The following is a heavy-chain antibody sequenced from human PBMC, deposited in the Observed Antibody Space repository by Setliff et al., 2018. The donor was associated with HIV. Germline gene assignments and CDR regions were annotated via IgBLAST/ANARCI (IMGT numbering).Heavy chain of an antibody. Sequence: PRESLKISCKGSGNTFGRHWVAWVRQMPGKGLEWMGMIYPGDPDARYNPSLQGQVTISADKSIDTAYLQWDNLRASDTAMYYCARPTRDDYDSSGSYYYFDYWGQGTLVTVSS. CDR3: ARPTRDDYDSSGSYYYFDY. CDR1: GNTFGRHW. CDR2: IYPGDPDA. J-gene: IGHJ4*02. D-gene: IGHD3-22*01. V-gene: IGHV5-51*01.